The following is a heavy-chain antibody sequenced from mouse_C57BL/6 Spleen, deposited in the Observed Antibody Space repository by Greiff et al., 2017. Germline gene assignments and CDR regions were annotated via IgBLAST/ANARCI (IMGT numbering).Heavy chain of an antibody. V-gene: IGHV5-9-1*02. Sequence: EVQVVESGEGLVKPGGSLKLSCAASGFTFSSYAMSWVRQTPEKRLEWVAYISSGGDYIYYADTVKGRFTISRDNARNTLYLQMSSLKSEDTAMYYCTRVVNDYHWYFDVWGTGTTVTVSS. CDR3: TRVVNDYHWYFDV. CDR2: ISSGGDYI. J-gene: IGHJ1*03. CDR1: GFTFSSYA. D-gene: IGHD2-4*01.